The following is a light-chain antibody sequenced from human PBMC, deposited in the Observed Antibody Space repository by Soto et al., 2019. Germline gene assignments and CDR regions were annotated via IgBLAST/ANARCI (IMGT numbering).Light chain of an antibody. V-gene: IGLV1-40*01. CDR2: GNS. J-gene: IGLJ1*01. CDR3: QSYDSSLSVLYV. CDR1: SSNIGAGYD. Sequence: QSVLTQPPSVSGAPGQRVTISCTGSSSNIGAGYDVHWYQQLPGTAPKLLIYGNSNRPSGVPDRFSGSKSGTSASLAITGLQAEDEADCYCQSYDSSLSVLYVFGTGTKVTVL.